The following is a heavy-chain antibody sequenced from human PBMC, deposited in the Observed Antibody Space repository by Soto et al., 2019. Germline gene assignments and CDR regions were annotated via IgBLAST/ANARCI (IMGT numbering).Heavy chain of an antibody. V-gene: IGHV4-34*01. CDR1: GGSFSGYY. J-gene: IGHJ4*02. Sequence: ASETLSLTCAVYGGSFSGYYLSWIRQPPGKGLEWIGEINHSGSTNYNPSLKSRVTISVDKSKNQFSLKLSSVTAADTAVYYCARIGGTDYGDFFDYWGQGTLVTVSS. D-gene: IGHD4-17*01. CDR3: ARIGGTDYGDFFDY. CDR2: INHSGST.